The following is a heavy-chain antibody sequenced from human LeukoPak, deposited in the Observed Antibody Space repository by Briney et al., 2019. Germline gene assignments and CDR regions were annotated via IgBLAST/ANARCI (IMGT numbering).Heavy chain of an antibody. CDR1: GFTFSSYG. CDR3: AREGGHSSGRDFDY. V-gene: IGHV3-33*01. Sequence: GGSLRLSCAASGFTFSSYGMHWVRQAPGKGLEWVAVIWYDGSNKYYADSVKGRFTISRDNAKNTLYLQMNSLRAEDTAVYYCAREGGHSSGRDFDYWGQGTLVTVSS. D-gene: IGHD3-22*01. J-gene: IGHJ4*02. CDR2: IWYDGSNK.